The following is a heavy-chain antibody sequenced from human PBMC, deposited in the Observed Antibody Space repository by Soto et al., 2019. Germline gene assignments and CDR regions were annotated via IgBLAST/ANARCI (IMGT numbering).Heavy chain of an antibody. V-gene: IGHV1-69*02. CDR1: GGTFSSYT. CDR3: ARHLLWFGELPPDY. Sequence: QVQLVQSGAEVKKPGSSVKVSCKASGGTFSSYTISWVRQAPGQGLEWMGRIIPILGIANYAQKFQGRVTITADKSTSTAYMELSSLRSEDTAVYYCARHLLWFGELPPDYWGQGTLVTVSS. D-gene: IGHD3-10*01. CDR2: IIPILGIA. J-gene: IGHJ4*02.